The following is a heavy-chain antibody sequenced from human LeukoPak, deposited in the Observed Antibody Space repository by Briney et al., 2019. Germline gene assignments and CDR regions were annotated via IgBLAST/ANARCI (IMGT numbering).Heavy chain of an antibody. V-gene: IGHV4-59*01. CDR1: GGSISSYY. CDR3: ARGSGIAVAGTGLD. J-gene: IGHJ4*02. Sequence: PSETLSLTCTVSGGSISSYYWSWIRQPPGKGLEWIGYIYYSGSTNYNPSLKSRVTISVDTSKNQFSLKLSSMTAADTAVYYCARGSGIAVAGTGLDWGQGTLVTVSS. D-gene: IGHD6-19*01. CDR2: IYYSGST.